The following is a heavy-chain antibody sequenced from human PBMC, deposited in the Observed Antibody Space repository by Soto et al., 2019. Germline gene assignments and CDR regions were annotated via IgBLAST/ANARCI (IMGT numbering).Heavy chain of an antibody. CDR2: VYYNENT. D-gene: IGHD3-10*01. J-gene: IGHJ5*02. CDR1: GGSISSPSCY. Sequence: SETLSLTCSVSGGSISSPSCYWGWIRQPPGKGLEWIGTVYYNENTYYNPSLKSRVTITVDTAKNQFSLNLRSVTAADTAMYFCARRERYYGSPGWFDPWGPGTLVTVSS. V-gene: IGHV4-39*01. CDR3: ARRERYYGSPGWFDP.